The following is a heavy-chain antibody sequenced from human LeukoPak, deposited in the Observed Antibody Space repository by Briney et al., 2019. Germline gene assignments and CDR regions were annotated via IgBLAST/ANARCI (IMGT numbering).Heavy chain of an antibody. J-gene: IGHJ3*02. Sequence: GGSLRLSCAASGFTFSSYAMSWVRQAPGKGLEWVSAISGSGGSTYYADSVKGRFTISRDNSKNTLYLQMNSLRAEDTAVYYCARVRRYYDSSGPDAFDIWGQGTMVTVSS. V-gene: IGHV3-23*01. CDR1: GFTFSSYA. CDR3: ARVRRYYDSSGPDAFDI. D-gene: IGHD3-22*01. CDR2: ISGSGGST.